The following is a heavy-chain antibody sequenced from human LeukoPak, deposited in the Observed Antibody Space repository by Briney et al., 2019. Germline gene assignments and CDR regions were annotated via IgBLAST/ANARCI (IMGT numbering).Heavy chain of an antibody. V-gene: IGHV4-39*01. Sequence: SETLSLTCTVSGASIRRTSYYWGWIRQPPGKGLEWIGTIYNSESAYYNPSLKSRVTISVDTSKNQFSLKVSSVTAADTAVYYCASGSGYFFDYWGQGTLVTVSS. J-gene: IGHJ4*02. D-gene: IGHD1-14*01. CDR3: ASGSGYFFDY. CDR1: GASIRRTSYY. CDR2: IYNSESA.